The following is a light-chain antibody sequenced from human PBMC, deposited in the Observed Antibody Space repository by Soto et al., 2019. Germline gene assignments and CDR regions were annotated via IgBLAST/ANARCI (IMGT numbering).Light chain of an antibody. V-gene: IGKV2-28*01. CDR2: LGS. CDR3: MQSLQSPLT. CDR1: QSLLNRNGYNC. Sequence: DIVMTQSPLSLPVTPGEPASISCRSSQSLLNRNGYNCLEWYLQKPGQSPQLLIYLGSNRASGVPDRLSGSGSGTEFTLKISRVEAEDFGVYFCMQSLQSPLTFGQGTKVDI. J-gene: IGKJ1*01.